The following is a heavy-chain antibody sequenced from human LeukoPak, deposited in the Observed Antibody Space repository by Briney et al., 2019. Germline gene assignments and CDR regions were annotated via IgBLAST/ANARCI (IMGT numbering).Heavy chain of an antibody. V-gene: IGHV3-23*01. CDR3: AKITKATTPNY. J-gene: IGHJ4*02. CDR2: ITDSGRKT. CDR1: GLTFSNYA. D-gene: IGHD4-17*01. Sequence: GGSLRLSCAASGLTFSNYAMNWVRQDSGKGLEWVSGITDSGRKTYYADSVKGRFSISRDNSKNTVYLQMSDLRAEDTAVYYCAKITKATTPNYWGQGTLVTVSS.